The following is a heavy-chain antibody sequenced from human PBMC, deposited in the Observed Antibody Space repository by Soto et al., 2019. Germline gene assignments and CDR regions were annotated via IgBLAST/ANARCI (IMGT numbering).Heavy chain of an antibody. D-gene: IGHD2-15*01. CDR1: GFTFSSFG. Sequence: EVQLLESGGGLVQPGGSLRLSCAASGFTFSSFGMSWVRQAPGKGLEWVSAISGSGGLYYADSVKGRFTISRDNSKNTLYLQMNSLRAEDTAVYYCAKDRRDMDHWGQGTLVTVSS. V-gene: IGHV3-23*01. CDR3: AKDRRDMDH. J-gene: IGHJ4*02. CDR2: ISGSGGL.